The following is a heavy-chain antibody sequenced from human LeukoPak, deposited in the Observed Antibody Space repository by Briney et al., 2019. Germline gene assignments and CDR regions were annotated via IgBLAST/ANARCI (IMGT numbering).Heavy chain of an antibody. J-gene: IGHJ4*02. Sequence: SETLSLTCTVSGVSFSSSPYYWGWIRQPPGKGLEWIGSVYDGGSTYYNPSLKSRVTISLDTSKNQFSLKLTSVTAADTAVYYCAKTGSTIAARPPDYWGQGTLVTVSS. V-gene: IGHV4-39*07. CDR2: VYDGGST. CDR3: AKTGSTIAARPPDY. D-gene: IGHD6-6*01. CDR1: GVSFSSSPYY.